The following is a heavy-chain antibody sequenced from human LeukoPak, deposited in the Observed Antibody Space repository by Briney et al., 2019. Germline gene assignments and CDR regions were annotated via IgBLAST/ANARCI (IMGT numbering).Heavy chain of an antibody. CDR2: ISSNGGST. CDR3: VRERRAQYYDILTEENWFDP. J-gene: IGHJ5*02. CDR1: GFTFSSYA. V-gene: IGHV3-64*01. D-gene: IGHD3-9*01. Sequence: PGGSLRLSCAASGFTFSSYAMHWVRQAPGKGLEYVSAISSNGGSTYYANSVKGRFTISRDNSKNTLYLQMGSLRAEDMAVYYCVRERRAQYYDILTEENWFDPWGQGTLVTVSS.